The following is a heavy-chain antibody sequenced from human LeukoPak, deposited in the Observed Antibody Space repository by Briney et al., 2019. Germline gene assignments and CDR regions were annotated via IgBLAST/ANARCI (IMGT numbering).Heavy chain of an antibody. CDR1: GFTFSSYS. D-gene: IGHD3-10*01. CDR2: ISSSSSYI. Sequence: GGSLRLSCAASGFTFSSYSMNWVRQAPGKGLEWVSSISSSSSYIYYADSVKGRFTISRDNAKNSLYLQMNSLRAEDTAVYYCASLLPYGSGSYYSDVWGKGTTVTVSS. J-gene: IGHJ6*04. V-gene: IGHV3-21*01. CDR3: ASLLPYGSGSYYSDV.